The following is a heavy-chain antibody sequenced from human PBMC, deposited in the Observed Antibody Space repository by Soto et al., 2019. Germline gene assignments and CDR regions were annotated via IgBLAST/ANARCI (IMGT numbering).Heavy chain of an antibody. Sequence: TLSLTCAVSGGSISSSNWWSWVRQPPGKGLEWIGEIYHSGSTNYNPSLKSRVTISVDKSKNQFSLKLSSVTAADTAVYYCARDRRVSIAAAGTRGDWFDPWGQGTLVTVSS. CDR2: IYHSGST. D-gene: IGHD6-13*01. J-gene: IGHJ5*02. CDR1: GGSISSSNW. V-gene: IGHV4-4*02. CDR3: ARDRRVSIAAAGTRGDWFDP.